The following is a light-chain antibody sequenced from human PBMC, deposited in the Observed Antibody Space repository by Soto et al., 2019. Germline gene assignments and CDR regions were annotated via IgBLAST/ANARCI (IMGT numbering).Light chain of an antibody. CDR2: DAS. CDR3: QQRSNLVS. V-gene: IGKV3-11*01. Sequence: EIVLTQSPATLSLFPGERASLSCRASQTISTYLAWYQQKPGQAPRLFISDASTRATGIPARFSGSGSGTDFTLTISSLEPEDFAVYYCQQRSNLVSFGPGTRLEIK. CDR1: QTISTY. J-gene: IGKJ5*01.